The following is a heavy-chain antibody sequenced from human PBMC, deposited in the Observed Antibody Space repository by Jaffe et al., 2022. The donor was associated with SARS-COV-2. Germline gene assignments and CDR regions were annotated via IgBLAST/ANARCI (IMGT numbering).Heavy chain of an antibody. D-gene: IGHD1-26*01. J-gene: IGHJ4*02. Sequence: QVHLVESGGAVVQPGRSLRLSCAASGFSFSDYGMHWIRQAPGKGLEWVAITSSDGIYKHYADSVRGRFTISRDNSKNTLYLQMDSLRVEDTAVYYCAKKLPGTYYEPGDFWGQGTLVTVSS. CDR2: TSSDGIYK. CDR1: GFSFSDYG. V-gene: IGHV3-30*18. CDR3: AKKLPGTYYEPGDF.